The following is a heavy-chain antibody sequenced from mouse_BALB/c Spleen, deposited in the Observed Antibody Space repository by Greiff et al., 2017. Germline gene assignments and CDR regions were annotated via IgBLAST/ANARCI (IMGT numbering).Heavy chain of an antibody. CDR1: GFNIKDSY. V-gene: IGHV14-3*02. Sequence: VQLQQSGAELVKPGASVKLSCTASGFNIKDSYMHWVKQRPEQGLEWIGRIDPANGNTKYDPKFQGKATITADTSSNTAYLQLSSLTSEDTAVYYCAFYYGYDGFAYWGQGTLVTVSA. J-gene: IGHJ3*01. CDR2: IDPANGNT. CDR3: AFYYGYDGFAY. D-gene: IGHD2-2*01.